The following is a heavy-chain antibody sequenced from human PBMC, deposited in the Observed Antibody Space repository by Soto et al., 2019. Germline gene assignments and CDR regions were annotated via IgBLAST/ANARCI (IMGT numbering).Heavy chain of an antibody. V-gene: IGHV4-34*01. Sequence: SETLSLTCTVSGGSFSGYYWSWIRQPPGKGLEWIGEINHSGSTNYNPSLKSRVTISVDTSKNQFSLKLSSVTAADTAVYYCARSVAWFDPWGQGTLVTVSS. CDR1: GGSFSGYY. D-gene: IGHD2-21*01. J-gene: IGHJ5*02. CDR2: INHSGST. CDR3: ARSVAWFDP.